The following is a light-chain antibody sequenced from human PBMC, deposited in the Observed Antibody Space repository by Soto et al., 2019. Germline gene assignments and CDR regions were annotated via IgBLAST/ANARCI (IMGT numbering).Light chain of an antibody. V-gene: IGKV3-15*01. J-gene: IGKJ1*01. Sequence: EIVMTQSPATLSVSAGERATLSCRASQSVSSNLAWYQQKPGQAPRLLIYGASTRATGIPARFSGSGSGTECTLTISSLQPEHFAIDFCQQYNNWPPDRTFGQGTKVEIK. CDR1: QSVSSN. CDR2: GAS. CDR3: QQYNNWPPDRT.